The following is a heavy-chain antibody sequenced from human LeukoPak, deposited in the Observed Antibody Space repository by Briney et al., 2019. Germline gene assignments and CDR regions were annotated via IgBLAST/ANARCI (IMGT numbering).Heavy chain of an antibody. CDR2: IYPSGST. D-gene: IGHD2-2*01. V-gene: IGHV4-4*07. J-gene: IGHJ3*02. CDR3: AREGYCNSTSCYFPFDI. CDR1: GGSISSYY. Sequence: SETLPLTCTVSGGSISSYYWSWVRQPAGKGLEWIGRIYPSGSTNYNPSLKSRVTMSVDTSKNQFSLNLSSATAADTAVYYCAREGYCNSTSCYFPFDIWGQGTMVTVSS.